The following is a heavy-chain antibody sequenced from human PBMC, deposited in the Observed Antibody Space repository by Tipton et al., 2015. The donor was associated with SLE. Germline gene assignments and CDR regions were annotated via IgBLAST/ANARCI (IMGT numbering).Heavy chain of an antibody. D-gene: IGHD3-3*01. CDR1: GFTLRSYA. J-gene: IGHJ4*02. Sequence: SLRLSCVASGFTLRSYAMTWVRQAPGKGLEWVSSISDTGGTTYYADSVTGRFTISRDNSKNTLYLQMNSLRAEDTAVYHCAKGRSYDFWRGIDSWGQGTLVTVSS. V-gene: IGHV3-23*01. CDR2: ISDTGGTT. CDR3: AKGRSYDFWRGIDS.